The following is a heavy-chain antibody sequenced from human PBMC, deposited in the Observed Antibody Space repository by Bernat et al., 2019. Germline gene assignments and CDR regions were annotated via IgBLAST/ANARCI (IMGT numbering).Heavy chain of an antibody. Sequence: QVQLVESGGGVVQPGRSLRLSCAASGFTFSSYGMHWVRQAPGKGLEWVAVISYDGSNKYYADSVKGRFTISRDYSKNTLYLQMNSLRAEDTAVYYCANPLVTAAFDIWGQGTMVTVSS. CDR3: ANPLVTAAFDI. CDR1: GFTFSSYG. J-gene: IGHJ3*02. CDR2: ISYDGSNK. D-gene: IGHD2-21*02. V-gene: IGHV3-30*18.